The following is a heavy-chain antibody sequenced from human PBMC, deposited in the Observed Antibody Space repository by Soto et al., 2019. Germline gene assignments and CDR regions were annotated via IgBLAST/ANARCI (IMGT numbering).Heavy chain of an antibody. Sequence: GGSLRLSCAASGFTFSSYGMHWVRQAPGKGLEWVAVISYDGSNKYYADSVKGRFTISRDNSKNTLYLQMNSLRAEDTAVYYCAKEVAYYDFWTGVDYWGQGSLVTVSS. CDR2: ISYDGSNK. V-gene: IGHV3-30*18. J-gene: IGHJ4*02. CDR3: AKEVAYYDFWTGVDY. CDR1: GFTFSSYG. D-gene: IGHD3-3*01.